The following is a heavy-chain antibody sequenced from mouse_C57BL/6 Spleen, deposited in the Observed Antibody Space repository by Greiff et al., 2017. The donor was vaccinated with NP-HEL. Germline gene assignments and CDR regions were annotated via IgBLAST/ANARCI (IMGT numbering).Heavy chain of an antibody. J-gene: IGHJ1*03. D-gene: IGHD1-1*01. CDR1: GYTFTSYW. CDR2: IDPSDSYT. CDR3: ARRGIIKGYFDV. V-gene: IGHV1-69*01. Sequence: QVQLQQPGAELVMPGASVKLSCKASGYTFTSYWMHWVKQRPGQGLEWIGEIDPSDSYTNYNQKFKGKSTLTVDKSSSTAYMQLSSLTSEDSAVYYCARRGIIKGYFDVWGTGTTVTVSS.